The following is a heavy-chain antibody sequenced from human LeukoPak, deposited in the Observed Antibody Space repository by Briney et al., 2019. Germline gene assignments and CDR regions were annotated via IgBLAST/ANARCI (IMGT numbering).Heavy chain of an antibody. J-gene: IGHJ4*02. CDR3: ATTGAAADRYYFDY. V-gene: IGHV1-69*13. D-gene: IGHD6-13*01. CDR1: GGTFSSYA. Sequence: GASVKVSCKASGGTFSSYAISWVRQAPGQGLEWMGGIIPIFGTANYAQMFQGRVTITADESTSTAYMELSSLRSEDTAVYYCATTGAAADRYYFDYWGQGTLVTVSS. CDR2: IIPIFGTA.